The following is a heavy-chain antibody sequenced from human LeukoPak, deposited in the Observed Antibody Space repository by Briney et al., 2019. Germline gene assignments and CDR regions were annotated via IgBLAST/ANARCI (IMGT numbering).Heavy chain of an antibody. J-gene: IGHJ6*04. D-gene: IGHD3-10*02. Sequence: AGGSLRLSCAASGFTFSTYSMNWVRQAPGEGREWVSYISRSRRTIYYADSVKGRFTISRDNTKNSLYLQMNSLRAEDTAVYYCAELGITMIGGVWGKGNTVTISS. CDR1: GFTFSTYS. CDR3: AELGITMIGGV. CDR2: ISRSRRTI. V-gene: IGHV3-48*04.